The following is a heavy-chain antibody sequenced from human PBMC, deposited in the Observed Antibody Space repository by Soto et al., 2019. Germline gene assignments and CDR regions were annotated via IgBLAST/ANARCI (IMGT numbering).Heavy chain of an antibody. CDR1: GGTFGNYG. CDR3: SRDTGIGVGELNYYYYMDV. D-gene: IGHD3-10*01. CDR2: ISSSSSYI. V-gene: IGHV3-21*01. J-gene: IGHJ6*03. Sequence: GEPLKISCRAAGGTFGNYGMHWIRQDPGKGLEWVSSISSSSSYIYYADSVKGRLTISRDNAKNSLYLQMNSLRAEDTAVYFCSRDTGIGVGELNYYYYMDVWGKGTTVTVSS.